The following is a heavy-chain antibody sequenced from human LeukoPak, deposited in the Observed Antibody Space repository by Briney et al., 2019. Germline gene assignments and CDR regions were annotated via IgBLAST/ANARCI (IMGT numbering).Heavy chain of an antibody. V-gene: IGHV1-18*01. J-gene: IGHJ4*02. CDR2: ISAYNGNT. Sequence: ASVKVSCKASGYTFTSYGISWVRQAPGQGLEWMGWISAYNGNTNYAQKLQGRVTMTTDTSTSTAYMELRSLRSDDTAVDYCARGGPDGVGGPNFDYWGQGTLVTVSS. CDR1: GYTFTSYG. CDR3: ARGGPDGVGGPNFDY. D-gene: IGHD1-14*01.